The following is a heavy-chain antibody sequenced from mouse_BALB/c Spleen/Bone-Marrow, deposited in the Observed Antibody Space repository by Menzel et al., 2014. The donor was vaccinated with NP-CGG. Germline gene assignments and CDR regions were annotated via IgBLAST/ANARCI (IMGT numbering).Heavy chain of an antibody. CDR3: ARGIFLYGNFLLDY. V-gene: IGHV14-3*02. Sequence: EVKLMESGAELVKPGASVKLSRTASGFNIKDTYMHWVKQRPEQGLEWIGRIDPANGNTKYDPKFQGKATITADTSSNTAYPQLSSLTSEDTAVYYCARGIFLYGNFLLDYWGQGTSVTVSS. CDR1: GFNIKDTY. D-gene: IGHD2-10*02. CDR2: IDPANGNT. J-gene: IGHJ4*01.